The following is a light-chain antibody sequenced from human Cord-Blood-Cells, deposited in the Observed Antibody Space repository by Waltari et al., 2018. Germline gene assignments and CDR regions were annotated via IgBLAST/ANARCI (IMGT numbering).Light chain of an antibody. CDR2: GKN. CDR1: SLRSYY. J-gene: IGLJ3*02. Sequence: SSELTPDPAVSVALGQTVRITCPGDSLRSYYAIWYQQKPGQAPVLVIYGKNNRPSGIPDRFSGSSSGNTASLTITGAQAEDEADYYCNSRDSSGNHLVFGGGTKLTVL. V-gene: IGLV3-19*01. CDR3: NSRDSSGNHLV.